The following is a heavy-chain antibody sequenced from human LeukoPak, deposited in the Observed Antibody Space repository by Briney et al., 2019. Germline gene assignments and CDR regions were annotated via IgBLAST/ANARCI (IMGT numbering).Heavy chain of an antibody. Sequence: GGSLRLSCAASAFTFKNYGMHWVRQAPGKGLEWVAFIRYDGGNKNYADSVKGRFTISRDNSKNTLYLQMNSLRAEDTAVYYCAKGDGAVADFDYWGQGTLVTVSS. D-gene: IGHD6-19*01. CDR2: IRYDGGNK. J-gene: IGHJ4*02. CDR1: AFTFKNYG. V-gene: IGHV3-30*02. CDR3: AKGDGAVADFDY.